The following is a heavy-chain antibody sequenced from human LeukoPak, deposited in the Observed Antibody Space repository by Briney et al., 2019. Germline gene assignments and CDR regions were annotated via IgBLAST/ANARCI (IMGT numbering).Heavy chain of an antibody. J-gene: IGHJ4*02. CDR2: IYTSGST. D-gene: IGHD3-22*01. CDR3: ARDLPGSYYDSSGYAWGV. Sequence: SETLSLTCTVSGGSISSGSYYWSWIRQPAGKGLEWIGRIYTSGSTNYNPSLKSRFTISVDTSKNQFSLKLSSVTAADTAVYYCARDLPGSYYDSSGYAWGVWGQGTLVTVSS. CDR1: GGSISSGSYY. V-gene: IGHV4-61*02.